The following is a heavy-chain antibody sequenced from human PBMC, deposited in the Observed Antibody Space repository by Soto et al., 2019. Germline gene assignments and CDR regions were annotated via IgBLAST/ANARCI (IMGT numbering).Heavy chain of an antibody. CDR1: VGSISGSYYY. CDR3: ARGCDYDILTGYHTAHYFDY. Sequence: AETLCLTCAVSVGSISGSYYYWGWLRQSPGKGAEWIGSVFYTGFTSYNPSLESRVSVSVDTSKNQFSLKVSGVSAADTAVYYCARGCDYDILTGYHTAHYFDYWGQGTLVTVSS. D-gene: IGHD3-9*01. J-gene: IGHJ4*02. CDR2: VFYTGFT. V-gene: IGHV4-39*07.